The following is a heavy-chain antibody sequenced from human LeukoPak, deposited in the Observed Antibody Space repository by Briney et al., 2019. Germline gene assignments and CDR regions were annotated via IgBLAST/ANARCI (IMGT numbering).Heavy chain of an antibody. J-gene: IGHJ4*02. CDR2: IYYSGST. CDR3: ARHRGSGWSDY. Sequence: PSETLSLTCTVSGGCISSYYWSWIRQPPGKGLEWIGYIYYSGSTNYNPSLKSRVTISVDTSKNQFSLKLSSVTAADTAVYYCARHRGSGWSDYWGQGTLVTVSS. CDR1: GGCISSYY. V-gene: IGHV4-59*08. D-gene: IGHD6-19*01.